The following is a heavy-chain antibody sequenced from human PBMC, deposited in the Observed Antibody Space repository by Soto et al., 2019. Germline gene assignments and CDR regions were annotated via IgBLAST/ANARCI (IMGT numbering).Heavy chain of an antibody. Sequence: QLLLQESGPGLVKPSETLSLNCTISGGSVSSRSHYWGWIRQSPGKRLEWIGSVYYTGRTFYSPSLKSRVTISVDTAKSQFSLKLNSVTAADTAVYYCARANLGSYWNFDLWGRGTLVTVSS. CDR1: GGSVSSRSHY. V-gene: IGHV4-39*07. D-gene: IGHD3-10*01. CDR2: VYYTGRT. J-gene: IGHJ2*01. CDR3: ARANLGSYWNFDL.